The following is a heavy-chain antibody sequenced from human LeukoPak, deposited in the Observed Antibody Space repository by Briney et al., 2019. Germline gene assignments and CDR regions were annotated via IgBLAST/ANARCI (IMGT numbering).Heavy chain of an antibody. CDR1: GFTFSSYA. CDR2: ISSSSSTI. D-gene: IGHD2-21*01. J-gene: IGHJ4*02. CDR3: ARAEVIAIFDY. Sequence: GGSLRLSCAASGFTFSSYAMSWVRQAPGKGLEWVSYISSSSSTIYYANSVKGRFTISRDNAKNSLYLQMNSLRAEDTAVYYCARAEVIAIFDYWGQGTLVTVSS. V-gene: IGHV3-48*01.